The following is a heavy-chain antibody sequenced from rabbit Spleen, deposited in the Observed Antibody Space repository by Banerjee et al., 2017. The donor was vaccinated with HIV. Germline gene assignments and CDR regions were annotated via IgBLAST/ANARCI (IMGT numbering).Heavy chain of an antibody. CDR1: GFDFSTYG. CDR3: ARDLAGVIGWNFYL. J-gene: IGHJ4*01. D-gene: IGHD4-1*01. Sequence: QEQLVESGGGLVQPGGSLKLSCKASGFDFSTYGVSWVRQAPGKGLEWIACINAATGKPVYATWAKGRFTISRTSSTTVTLRMTSLTAADTATYFCARDLAGVIGWNFYLWGPGTLVTVS. V-gene: IGHV1S45*01. CDR2: INAATGKP.